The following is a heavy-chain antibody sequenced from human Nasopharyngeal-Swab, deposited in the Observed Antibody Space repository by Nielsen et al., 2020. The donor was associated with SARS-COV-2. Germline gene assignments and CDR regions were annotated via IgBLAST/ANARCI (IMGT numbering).Heavy chain of an antibody. D-gene: IGHD2-15*01. CDR3: ARERTDCSGGSCYSYGMDV. Sequence: LSLTCAASGFTFSSYDMHWVRQATGKGLEWVSAIGTAGDTYYPGSVKGRFTISRENAKNSLYLQMNSLRAGDTAVYYCARERTDCSGGSCYSYGMDVWGQGTTVIVSS. J-gene: IGHJ6*02. V-gene: IGHV3-13*01. CDR1: GFTFSSYD. CDR2: IGTAGDT.